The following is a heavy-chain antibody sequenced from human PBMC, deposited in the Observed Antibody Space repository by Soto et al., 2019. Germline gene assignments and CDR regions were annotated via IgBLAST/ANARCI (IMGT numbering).Heavy chain of an antibody. CDR2: IYSGST. V-gene: IGHV4-39*01. J-gene: IGHJ4*02. D-gene: IGHD6-13*01. CDR3: ATTRGIAVGGSFDY. CDR1: GGSISSSSSY. Sequence: PSETLSLTCTVSGGSISSSSSYWGWIRQPPGKGLEWIGTIYSGSTYYNPSLKSRVTISVDTSKNQLSLKLSSVAAADTAIYFCATTRGIAVGGSFDYWGQGTLVTVSS.